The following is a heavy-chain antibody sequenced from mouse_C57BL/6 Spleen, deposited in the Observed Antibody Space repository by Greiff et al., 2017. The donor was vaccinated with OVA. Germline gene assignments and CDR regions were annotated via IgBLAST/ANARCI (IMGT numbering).Heavy chain of an antibody. J-gene: IGHJ2*01. V-gene: IGHV3-1*01. Sequence: EVKLQESGPGMVKPSQSLSLTCTVTGYSITSGYDWHWIRHFPGNKLEWMGYISYSGSTNYNPSLKSRISITHDTSKNHFFLKLNSVTTEDTATYYCARESSYNYFDYWGQGTTLTVSS. CDR3: ARESSYNYFDY. CDR1: GYSITSGYD. CDR2: ISYSGST. D-gene: IGHD1-1*01.